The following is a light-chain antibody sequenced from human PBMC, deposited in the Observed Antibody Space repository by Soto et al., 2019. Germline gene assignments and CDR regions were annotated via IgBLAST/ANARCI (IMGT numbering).Light chain of an antibody. V-gene: IGKV3-20*01. J-gene: IGKJ4*01. CDR1: QTIDRGY. CDR2: GVS. Sequence: EIVLTQSPVTLSLSPGERATLSCRASQTIDRGYLAWYQHKRGQAPRLLIYGVSARAVGLPDRFSGSGSGTDFTLTISRLEPEDFAVYYCQQYGSSPVTFGGGTKVDI. CDR3: QQYGSSPVT.